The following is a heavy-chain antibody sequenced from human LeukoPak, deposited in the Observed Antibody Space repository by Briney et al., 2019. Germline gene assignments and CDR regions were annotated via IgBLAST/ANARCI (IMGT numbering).Heavy chain of an antibody. CDR2: IIPILGMA. CDR3: ARGSGIAAAGTHYFDY. J-gene: IGHJ4*02. D-gene: IGHD6-13*01. Sequence: SVKVSCKXSGGTFSSYTISWVRQSPGQGLEWMGRIIPILGMANYSQKFQGRVTITADKSTSTAYMELSSLRSEDTAVYYCARGSGIAAAGTHYFDYWGQGTLVTVSS. CDR1: GGTFSSYT. V-gene: IGHV1-69*02.